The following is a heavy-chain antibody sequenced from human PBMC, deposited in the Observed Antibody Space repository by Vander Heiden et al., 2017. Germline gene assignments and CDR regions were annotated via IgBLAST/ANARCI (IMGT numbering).Heavy chain of an antibody. J-gene: IGHJ6*02. CDR3: TKDIRPGGADV. V-gene: IGHV3-9*01. Sequence: EVQMVQSGGGLVQPGRSLRLSCVWSAFSHEDRAMHWVRQAPGECLEWVSGINWNSANIGDAASGSGRFTVSRDNAKKSLYLQMNSLRVEDTAFYYCTKDIRPGGADVWGQGTTVIVSS. CDR2: INWNSANI. D-gene: IGHD1-26*01. CDR1: AFSHEDRA.